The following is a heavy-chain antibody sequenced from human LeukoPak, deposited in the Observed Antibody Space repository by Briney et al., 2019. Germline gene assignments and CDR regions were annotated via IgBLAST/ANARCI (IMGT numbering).Heavy chain of an antibody. CDR2: IKQDGSEK. J-gene: IGHJ6*03. Sequence: GGSLRLSCAASGFTFSSYWMSWVRQAPGKGLEWVANIKQDGSEKYYVDSVKGRFTISRDNAKNSLYLQMNSLRAEDTAVYYCARDTSLITGTSYYYYYMDVWGKGTTVTVSS. D-gene: IGHD1-7*01. CDR1: GFTFSSYW. V-gene: IGHV3-7*01. CDR3: ARDTSLITGTSYYYYYMDV.